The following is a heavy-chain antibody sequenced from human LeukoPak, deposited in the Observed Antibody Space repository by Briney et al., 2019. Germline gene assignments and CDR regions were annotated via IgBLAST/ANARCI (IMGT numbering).Heavy chain of an antibody. CDR2: INPNSGDT. CDR3: ARDRHWNQGNFDY. V-gene: IGHV1-2*02. CDR1: GYTITGYY. J-gene: IGHJ4*02. Sequence: ASVKLSFTSSGYTITGYYIHWVRQAPGQGLEWMGWINPNSGDTNYAQKFQGRVTMTRDTSINTAFMELSRLRSDDTAVYYCARDRHWNQGNFDYWGQGTLVTVSS. D-gene: IGHD1-1*01.